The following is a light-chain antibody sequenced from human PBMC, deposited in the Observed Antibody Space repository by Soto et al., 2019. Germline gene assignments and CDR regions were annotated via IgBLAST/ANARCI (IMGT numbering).Light chain of an antibody. J-gene: IGKJ4*01. V-gene: IGKV1-39*01. CDR1: QSISNH. Sequence: DIPVTHSPSSLSASVGSRVTIPCRASQSISNHLNWYQQKPRKAPKLLIYAASSLQSGVPSRFSGSGSGTDFTLTISSLQPEDFATYYCQQSFSTPPTFGGGTKVDI. CDR3: QQSFSTPPT. CDR2: AAS.